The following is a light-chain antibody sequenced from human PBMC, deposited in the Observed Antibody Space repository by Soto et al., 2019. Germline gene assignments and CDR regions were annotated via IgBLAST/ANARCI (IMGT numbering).Light chain of an antibody. Sequence: DIPMTQSPSTLSASVGDRVTITCRASQTFSTWLAWYQQKPGKAPKLLIYKASTLQSGVPSRFSGSVSGTEFTLTISSLQPDDFATYYCQQYNDYWAFGQGTKVEIK. CDR3: QQYNDYWA. V-gene: IGKV1-5*03. CDR1: QTFSTW. CDR2: KAS. J-gene: IGKJ1*01.